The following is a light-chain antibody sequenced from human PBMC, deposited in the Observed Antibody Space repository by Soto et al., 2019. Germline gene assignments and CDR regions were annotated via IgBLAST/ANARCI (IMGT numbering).Light chain of an antibody. J-gene: IGKJ1*01. V-gene: IGKV1-5*01. CDR3: QQGYSSPT. CDR2: DAS. CDR1: QSLNNG. Sequence: DIQMTQSRSTLSASVGDRVTITCRASQSLNNGLAWYQQKPGKAPNLLIYDASTLERGVPSRFSGTGSGTDFTLTISSLQPEDCATYYCQQGYSSPTFGQGTKVDIK.